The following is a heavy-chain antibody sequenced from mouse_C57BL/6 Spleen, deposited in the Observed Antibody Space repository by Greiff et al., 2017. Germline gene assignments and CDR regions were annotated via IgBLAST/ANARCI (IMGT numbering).Heavy chain of an antibody. D-gene: IGHD2-4*01. V-gene: IGHV1-22*01. CDR1: GYTFTDYN. CDR2: INPNNGGT. CDR3: ARSGYYDYDPYWYFDV. Sequence: VQLQQSGPELVKPGASVKMSCKASGYTFTDYNMHWVKQSHGKSLEWIGYINPNNGGTSYNQKFKGKATLTVNKSSSTAYMELRSLTSEDSAVYYCARSGYYDYDPYWYFDVWGTGTTVTVSS. J-gene: IGHJ1*03.